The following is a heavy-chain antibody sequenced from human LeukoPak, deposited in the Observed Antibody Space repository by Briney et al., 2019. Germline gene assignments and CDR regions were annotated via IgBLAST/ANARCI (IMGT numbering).Heavy chain of an antibody. J-gene: IGHJ6*02. CDR3: ARSNVPSKWWAYAMDV. Sequence: GGSLRLSCTAFGFSFDTFSMHWVRQIPGKGLEWVAVISNDESKIYYAGSVKGRFTISRDNSGSTLYLQMDSLRPDDTAVYYCARSNVPSKWWAYAMDVWGQGTMVTVSS. D-gene: IGHD2-8*01. CDR2: ISNDESKI. V-gene: IGHV3-30-3*01. CDR1: GFSFDTFS.